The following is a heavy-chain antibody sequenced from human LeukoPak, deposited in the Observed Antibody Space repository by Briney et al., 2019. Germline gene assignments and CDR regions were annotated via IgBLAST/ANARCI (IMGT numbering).Heavy chain of an antibody. Sequence: GGSLRLSCAASGFTFSDYYMTWVRQAPGKGLEWAANIDEDGGEIYYVDSVKGRFTISRDNAKKSLFLQMNSLRAEDTSVYYCARVGTSSWYVWGQGTVVTVSS. CDR3: ARVGTSSWYV. V-gene: IGHV3-7*01. CDR1: GFTFSDYY. CDR2: IDEDGGEI. J-gene: IGHJ4*02. D-gene: IGHD6-13*01.